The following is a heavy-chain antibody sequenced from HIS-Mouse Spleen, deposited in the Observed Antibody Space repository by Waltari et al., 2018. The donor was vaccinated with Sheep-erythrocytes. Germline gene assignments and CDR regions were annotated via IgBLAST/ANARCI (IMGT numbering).Heavy chain of an antibody. D-gene: IGHD1-26*01. Sequence: QVQLQESGPGLVKPSETLSLTCTVSGGSISSDYWSWIRQPPGKGLEWIGYIYYSGGTNYNPSLKSRVTISVDTSKNEFSLKLSSVTAADTAVYYCARLELGQFDYWGQGTLVTVSS. CDR2: IYYSGGT. CDR3: ARLELGQFDY. V-gene: IGHV4-59*08. CDR1: GGSISSDY. J-gene: IGHJ4*02.